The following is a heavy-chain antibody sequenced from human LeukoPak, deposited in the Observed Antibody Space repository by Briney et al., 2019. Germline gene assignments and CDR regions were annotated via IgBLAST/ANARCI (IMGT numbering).Heavy chain of an antibody. CDR3: ASGYDTGGYSCDY. Sequence: GESLKISCKGSGYSFTSYWIGWVRQMPGKGLEWMGIIYPGDSDTRYSPSRQGQVTTSADKSISTAYLQWSSLKASDTAVYYCASGYDTGGYSCDYWGQGTLVTVSS. CDR2: IYPGDSDT. CDR1: GYSFTSYW. D-gene: IGHD3-22*01. V-gene: IGHV5-51*01. J-gene: IGHJ4*02.